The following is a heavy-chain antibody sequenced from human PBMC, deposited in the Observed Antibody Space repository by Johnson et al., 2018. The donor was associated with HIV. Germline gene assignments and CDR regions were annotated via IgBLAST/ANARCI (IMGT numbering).Heavy chain of an antibody. D-gene: IGHD3-16*01. V-gene: IGHV3-20*04. J-gene: IGHJ3*02. Sequence: VQLVESGGGVVRPGGSLILSCAASGFTFDDYDMSWVRQAPGKGLEWVSGINWNGGSTTYADSMKGRFTISRDNAKDSLYLQMNSLRAEDTALYYCARGVQQFGAPGAFDIWGQGTVVTVSS. CDR2: INWNGGST. CDR1: GFTFDDYD. CDR3: ARGVQQFGAPGAFDI.